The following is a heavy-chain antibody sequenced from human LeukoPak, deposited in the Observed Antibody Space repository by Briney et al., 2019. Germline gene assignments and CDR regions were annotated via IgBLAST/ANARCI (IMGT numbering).Heavy chain of an antibody. CDR3: ARERSGYDY. J-gene: IGHJ4*02. CDR2: INADVSTI. Sequence: GGSLRLSCASSGFTFSSYWMHWVRQVPGKGLVWVSRINADVSTITYADSVRGRFTISRDNAKNTLYLQMNSLTVEDTAVYYCARERSGYDYWGQGTLVTVSS. V-gene: IGHV3-74*01. D-gene: IGHD5-12*01. CDR1: GFTFSSYW.